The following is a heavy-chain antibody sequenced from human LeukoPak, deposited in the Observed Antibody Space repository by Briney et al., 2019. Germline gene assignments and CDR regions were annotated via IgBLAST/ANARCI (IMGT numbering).Heavy chain of an antibody. Sequence: GASVKVSCKASGYSFNRYGVSWVRQAPGQGLEWMGWISGSNGNTNYAQSFQGGVTMTTDVSTGTAYMDLRSLRFNDTAVYFCARSGRGTYYYFDLWGQGTLVTVSS. CDR1: GYSFNRYG. V-gene: IGHV1-18*01. J-gene: IGHJ4*02. CDR3: ARSGRGTYYYFDL. D-gene: IGHD1-26*01. CDR2: ISGSNGNT.